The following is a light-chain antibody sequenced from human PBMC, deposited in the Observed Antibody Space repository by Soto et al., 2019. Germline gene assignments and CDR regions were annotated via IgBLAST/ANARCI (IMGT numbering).Light chain of an antibody. J-gene: IGKJ5*01. V-gene: IGKV2-28*01. Sequence: DIVMTQSPLSLPVTPGEPASISCKSSESLLHSNGNNDLDWYLQKPGQSPHLLIYMGSNRASGVPDRFSGSGSGTDFTLKISRAESEDIGVYYCMQALQTPITFGQGTRLEIK. CDR3: MQALQTPIT. CDR1: ESLLHSNGNND. CDR2: MGS.